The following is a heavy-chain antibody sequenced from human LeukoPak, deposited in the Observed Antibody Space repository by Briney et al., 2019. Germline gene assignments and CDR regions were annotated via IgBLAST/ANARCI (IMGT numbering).Heavy chain of an antibody. J-gene: IGHJ4*02. Sequence: GGSLRLSCAASGFTFSRYWMSWVRQAPGKGLGWVANIKQDGSEKDYVDSVKGRFTIFRDNAKNSLYLQMNSLTAEDTAVYYCARESFAARWDWGQGTLVTVSS. V-gene: IGHV3-7*01. CDR2: IKQDGSEK. CDR1: GFTFSRYW. CDR3: ARESFAARWD. D-gene: IGHD6-6*01.